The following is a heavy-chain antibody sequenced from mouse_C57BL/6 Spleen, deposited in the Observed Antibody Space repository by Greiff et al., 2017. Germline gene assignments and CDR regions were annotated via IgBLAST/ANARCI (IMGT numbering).Heavy chain of an antibody. CDR3: ARSYSYYRFYYAMDY. D-gene: IGHD2-12*01. CDR2: IYPGAGDT. CDR1: GYAFSSYW. V-gene: IGHV1-80*01. Sequence: QVQLKESGAELVKPGASVKISCKASGYAFSSYWMNWVKQRPGKGLEWIGQIYPGAGDTNYNGKFKGKATLTADKSSSTAYMQLSILTSEDSAVXFGARSYSYYRFYYAMDYWGQGTSVTVSS. J-gene: IGHJ4*01.